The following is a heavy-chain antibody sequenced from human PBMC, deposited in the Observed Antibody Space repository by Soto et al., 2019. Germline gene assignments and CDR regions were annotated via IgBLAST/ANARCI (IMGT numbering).Heavy chain of an antibody. CDR3: TQRYYYDSSGYYYPFDY. CDR2: IKSKTDGGTT. J-gene: IGHJ4*02. V-gene: IGHV3-15*07. Sequence: GGSLRLSCAASGFTFSNAWMNWVRQAPGKGLEWVGRIKSKTDGGTTDYAAPVKGRFTISRDDSKNTLYLQMNSLKTEDTAVYYCTQRYYYDSSGYYYPFDYWGQGTLVTVSS. D-gene: IGHD3-22*01. CDR1: GFTFSNAW.